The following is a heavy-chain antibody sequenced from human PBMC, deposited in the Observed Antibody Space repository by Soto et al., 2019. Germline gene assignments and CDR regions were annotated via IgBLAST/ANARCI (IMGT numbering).Heavy chain of an antibody. Sequence: VQLVESGGGVVQPGRSLRLSCAASGFTFSDYAMHWVRQAPGKGLEWVAVVSHDGRNTHYADSVKGRFTISRDSSKNAVALEMTSLRAEDTAVYYCAKGGREWLVTSDFNYWGQGALVTVSS. V-gene: IGHV3-30*18. CDR1: GFTFSDYA. D-gene: IGHD6-19*01. J-gene: IGHJ4*02. CDR3: AKGGREWLVTSDFNY. CDR2: VSHDGRNT.